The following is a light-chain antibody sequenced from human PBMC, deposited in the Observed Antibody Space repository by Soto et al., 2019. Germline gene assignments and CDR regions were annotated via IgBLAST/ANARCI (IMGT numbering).Light chain of an antibody. CDR3: SSYTGSTIYV. V-gene: IGLV2-14*01. CDR2: DVS. Sequence: QSVLTQPASVSGSPGQSITISCTGTSSDVGGYNYVSWYQQHPGKAPKLMIYDVSNRPSGISNRFSGSKSGNTASLTISGPQAEDGADYSGSSYTGSTIYVSGTGT. CDR1: SSDVGGYNY. J-gene: IGLJ1*01.